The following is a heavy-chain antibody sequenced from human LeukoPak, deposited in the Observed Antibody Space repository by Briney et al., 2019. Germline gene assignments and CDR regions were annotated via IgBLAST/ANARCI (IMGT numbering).Heavy chain of an antibody. V-gene: IGHV3-30*02. Sequence: GGSLRLSCAASGFTFSNYGMHWVRQAPGKGLEWVAFIRYDGSNKYYADSVKGRFTISRDNSKNTLYLQKNSLRAEDTAVYYCAKDGEITFGGVMIGYFDYWGQGTLVTVSS. J-gene: IGHJ4*02. CDR1: GFTFSNYG. CDR3: AKDGEITFGGVMIGYFDY. D-gene: IGHD3-16*01. CDR2: IRYDGSNK.